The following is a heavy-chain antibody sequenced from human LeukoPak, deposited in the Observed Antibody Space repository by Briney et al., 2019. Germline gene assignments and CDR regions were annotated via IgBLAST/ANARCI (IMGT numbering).Heavy chain of an antibody. Sequence: GASVKVSCKVSGYTLTELSMHWVRQTPGKGLEWMGGSDNEKHETIYARKFQGRVTMTEDTSTDTAYMELSSLRSEDTAVYYCAAERLYGILDYWGQGTLVTVSS. J-gene: IGHJ4*02. V-gene: IGHV1-24*01. D-gene: IGHD2-8*01. CDR3: AAERLYGILDY. CDR2: SDNEKHET. CDR1: GYTLTELS.